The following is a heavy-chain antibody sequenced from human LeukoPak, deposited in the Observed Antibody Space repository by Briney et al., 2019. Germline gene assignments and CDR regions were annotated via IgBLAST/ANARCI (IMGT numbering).Heavy chain of an antibody. V-gene: IGHV3-11*01. CDR3: ASDLGYSYDWDAFDI. D-gene: IGHD5-18*01. CDR1: GFTFSDYY. Sequence: GGSLRLSCAASGFTFSDYYMSWIRQAPGKGLEWVSYISSSGSTIYYADSVKGRFTISRDNAKNSLYLQMNSLRAEDTAVYYCASDLGYSYDWDAFDIWGQGTMVTVSS. CDR2: ISSSGSTI. J-gene: IGHJ3*02.